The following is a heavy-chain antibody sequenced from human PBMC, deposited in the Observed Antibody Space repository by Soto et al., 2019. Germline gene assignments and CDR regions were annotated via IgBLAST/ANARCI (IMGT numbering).Heavy chain of an antibody. D-gene: IGHD6-6*01. Sequence: SETLSLTCAVYGGSFSGYYWSWIRQPPGKGLEWMGEINHSGSTNYNPSLKSRVTISVDTSKNQFSLKLSSVTAADTAVYYCARRRIAARPVYFGYWGQGTLVTVSS. CDR2: INHSGST. CDR1: GGSFSGYY. J-gene: IGHJ4*02. V-gene: IGHV4-34*01. CDR3: ARRRIAARPVYFGY.